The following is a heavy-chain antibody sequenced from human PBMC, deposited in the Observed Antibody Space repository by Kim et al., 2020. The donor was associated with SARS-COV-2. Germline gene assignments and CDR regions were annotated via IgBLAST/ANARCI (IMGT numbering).Heavy chain of an antibody. V-gene: IGHV3-23*01. CDR3: AKHLRK. J-gene: IGHJ4*02. D-gene: IGHD4-17*01. Sequence: GSGVSTYYADSVKGRFTISRDNSKNTLYLQMNSLRAEDTAVYYCAKHLRKWGQGTLVTVSS. CDR2: GSGVST.